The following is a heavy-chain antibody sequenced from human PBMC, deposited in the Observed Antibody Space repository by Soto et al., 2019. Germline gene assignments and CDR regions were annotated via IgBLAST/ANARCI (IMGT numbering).Heavy chain of an antibody. Sequence: TGGSLRLSCAASGFTFSSYGMHWVRQAPGKGLEWVAVISYDGSNKYYADSVKGRFTISRDNSKNTLYLQMNSLRAEDTAVYYCAAPTYSSGWYALDYWGQGTLVTVSS. CDR3: AAPTYSSGWYALDY. D-gene: IGHD6-19*01. CDR1: GFTFSSYG. J-gene: IGHJ4*02. V-gene: IGHV3-30*03. CDR2: ISYDGSNK.